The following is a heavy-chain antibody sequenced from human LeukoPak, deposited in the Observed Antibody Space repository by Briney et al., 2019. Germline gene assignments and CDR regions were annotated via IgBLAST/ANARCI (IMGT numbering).Heavy chain of an antibody. CDR1: GFTFSSYS. J-gene: IGHJ5*02. V-gene: IGHV3-21*01. Sequence: GGSLRFSCAASGFTFSSYSMNWVRQAPGKGLEWVSSISSSSSYIYYADSVKGRFTISRDNAKNSLYLQMNSLRAEDTAVYYCARTGIAAAAGRAHWFDPWGQGTLVTVSS. D-gene: IGHD6-13*01. CDR2: ISSSSSYI. CDR3: ARTGIAAAAGRAHWFDP.